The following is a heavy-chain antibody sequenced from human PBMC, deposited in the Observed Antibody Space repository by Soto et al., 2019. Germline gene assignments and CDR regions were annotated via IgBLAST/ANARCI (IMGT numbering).Heavy chain of an antibody. J-gene: IGHJ4*02. CDR1: GYTFSSYG. V-gene: IGHV1-18*01. CDR3: ARDSPPVAY. Sequence: QVQLVQSGAEVKKPGASVKVSCKASGYTFSSYGIIWVRQAPGQGLEWMGWISAYNGNTKYAQKIQGRVTMTTDTSTRTAYMGLRSLRADDTAVYYCARDSPPVAYWGQGTLVTVSS. CDR2: ISAYNGNT.